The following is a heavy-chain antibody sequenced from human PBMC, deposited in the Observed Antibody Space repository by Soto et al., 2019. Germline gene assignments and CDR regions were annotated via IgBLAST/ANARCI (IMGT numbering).Heavy chain of an antibody. CDR3: ARDLEYSSSASGAYYYYGMDV. J-gene: IGHJ6*02. CDR2: IIPIFGTA. V-gene: IGHV1-69*01. CDR1: GGTFSSYA. Sequence: QVQLVQSGAEVKKPGSSVKVSCKASGGTFSSYAISWVRQAPGQGLEWMGGIIPIFGTANYAQKFQGRVTITADESTSTAHMELSGLRSEDTAVYYCARDLEYSSSASGAYYYYGMDVWGQGTTVTVSS. D-gene: IGHD6-6*01.